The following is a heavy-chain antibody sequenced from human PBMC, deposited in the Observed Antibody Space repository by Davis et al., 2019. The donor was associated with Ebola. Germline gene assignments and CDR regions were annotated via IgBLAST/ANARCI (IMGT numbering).Heavy chain of an antibody. CDR2: ISYDGSNK. V-gene: IGHV3-30-3*01. Sequence: PGGSLRLSCAASGFTFSSYAMHWVRQAPGKGLEWVAVISYDGSNKYYADSVKGRFTISRDNSKNTLYLQMNSLRAEDTAVYYCPIAVAGPFDYWGQGTLVTVSS. CDR1: GFTFSSYA. J-gene: IGHJ4*02. CDR3: PIAVAGPFDY. D-gene: IGHD6-19*01.